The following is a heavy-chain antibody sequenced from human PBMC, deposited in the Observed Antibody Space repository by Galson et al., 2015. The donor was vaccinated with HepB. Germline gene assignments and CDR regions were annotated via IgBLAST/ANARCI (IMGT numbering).Heavy chain of an antibody. CDR1: GYTFTRYG. D-gene: IGHD1-26*01. Sequence: SVKVSCKASGYTFTRYGMHWVRQAPGQRLEWMGWINAGSGDTKYSQKFQGRVTITRDTSASTVYMELSSLRSEDTAMYHCVKNRVPVGIGLDYGMDVWGQGTTVTVSS. J-gene: IGHJ6*02. CDR2: INAGSGDT. CDR3: VKNRVPVGIGLDYGMDV. V-gene: IGHV1-3*01.